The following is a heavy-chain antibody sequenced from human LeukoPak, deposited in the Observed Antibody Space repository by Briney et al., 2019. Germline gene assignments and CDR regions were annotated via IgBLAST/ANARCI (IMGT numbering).Heavy chain of an antibody. Sequence: ASETLSLTCAVYGGSFSGYYWSWIRQPPGKGLEWIGEINHSGSTNYNPSLKSRVTNSVDTSKSPFSLKLSSVTAADTAVYYCARGRSCSGGSCYLPLPRIMYPRPFDYWGQGTLVTVSS. J-gene: IGHJ4*02. CDR1: GGSFSGYY. CDR2: INHSGST. V-gene: IGHV4-34*01. CDR3: ARGRSCSGGSCYLPLPRIMYPRPFDY. D-gene: IGHD2-15*01.